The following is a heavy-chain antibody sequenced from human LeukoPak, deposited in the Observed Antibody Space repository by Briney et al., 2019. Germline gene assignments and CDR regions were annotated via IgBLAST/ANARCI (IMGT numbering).Heavy chain of an antibody. CDR2: ISGSGGST. Sequence: AGGSLRLSCAASGFTFSSYAMSWVRQAPGKGLEWVSAISGSGGSTYYADSVKGRFTISRDNSKNTLYLQMNSLRAEDTAVYYCAKDDGSTVGSAFDYWGQGTLVTVSS. D-gene: IGHD4-17*01. J-gene: IGHJ4*02. CDR1: GFTFSSYA. V-gene: IGHV3-23*01. CDR3: AKDDGSTVGSAFDY.